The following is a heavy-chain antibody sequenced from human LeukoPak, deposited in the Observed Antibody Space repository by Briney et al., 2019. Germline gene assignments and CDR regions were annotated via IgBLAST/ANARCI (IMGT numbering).Heavy chain of an antibody. CDR1: GFTFSNAW. V-gene: IGHV4-4*02. Sequence: GSLRLSCAASGFTFSNAWMSWVRQAPGQGLEWIGEISLSGLTNYNSSLSSRVTISLDRAKNHLSLNLRSVTAADTAIYYCTRENGAFSPFGFWGQGTVVTVSS. CDR2: ISLSGLT. CDR3: TRENGAFSPFGF. D-gene: IGHD2-8*01. J-gene: IGHJ4*02.